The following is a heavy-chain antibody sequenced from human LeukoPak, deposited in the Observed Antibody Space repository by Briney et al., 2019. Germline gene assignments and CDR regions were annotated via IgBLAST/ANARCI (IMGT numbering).Heavy chain of an antibody. CDR1: GFTFSSYA. J-gene: IGHJ3*02. CDR2: ISYDGSNK. D-gene: IGHD2-15*01. V-gene: IGHV3-30-3*01. Sequence: PGGSLRLSCAASGFTFSSYAMHWVRQAPGKGLEWVAVISYDGSNKYYADSVKGRFTISRDNSKNTLYLQMNSLRAEDTAVYYCASASGGDAFDIWGQGIMVTVSS. CDR3: ASASGGDAFDI.